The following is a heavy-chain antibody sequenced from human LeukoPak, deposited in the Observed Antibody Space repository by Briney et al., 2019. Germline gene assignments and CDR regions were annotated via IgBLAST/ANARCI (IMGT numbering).Heavy chain of an antibody. Sequence: GGSLRLSCAASGFTFSISWMHWVRQVPGKGLVWVSRINNDGSTYFADSVKGRFTISRDNAKRTVYLQMNSLRADDTAVYYCARDRRYALDVWGQGTTVTVSS. CDR1: GFTFSISW. CDR2: INNDGST. J-gene: IGHJ6*02. CDR3: ARDRRYALDV. V-gene: IGHV3-74*01.